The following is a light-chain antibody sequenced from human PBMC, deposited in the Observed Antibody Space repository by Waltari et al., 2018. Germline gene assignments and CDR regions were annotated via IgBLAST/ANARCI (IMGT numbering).Light chain of an antibody. CDR2: DVS. V-gene: IGLV2-14*03. Sequence: QSALTQPASVSGSPGQSITISCTGTSSDIGGYNYVSWYQQVPGKAPKLIIYDVSFRPSGGSCRFSGSKSGNTASLTNSWLQAGDGADYFCCSFLGSCTLELFGGGTSLTVL. CDR1: SSDIGGYNY. CDR3: CSFLGSCTLEL. J-gene: IGLJ2*01.